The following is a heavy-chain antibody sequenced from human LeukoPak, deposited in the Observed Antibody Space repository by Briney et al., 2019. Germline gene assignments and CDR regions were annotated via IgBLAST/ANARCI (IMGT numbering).Heavy chain of an antibody. J-gene: IGHJ4*02. CDR2: ISYDGSNK. V-gene: IGHV3-30*04. CDR1: GFTFSSYA. D-gene: IGHD3-22*01. Sequence: GGSLRLSCAASGFTFSSYAMHWVRQAPGKGLEWVAVISYDGSNKYYADSVKGRFTISRDNSKNTLYLQMNSLRAEDTAVYYCAKGYYDSEFDYWGQGTLVTVSS. CDR3: AKGYYDSEFDY.